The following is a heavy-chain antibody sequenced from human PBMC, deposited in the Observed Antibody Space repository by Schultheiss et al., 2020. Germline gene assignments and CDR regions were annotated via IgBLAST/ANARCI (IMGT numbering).Heavy chain of an antibody. CDR2: VYYSGST. D-gene: IGHD2-2*01. Sequence: SETLSLTCTVSGGSISSYYWSWIRQPPGKGLEWIGYVYYSGSTNYNPSLKSRVTISVDTSKNQFSLKVNSVTAEDTAVYYCARVAEYCSSTSCQEGYDYWGQGTLVTVSS. V-gene: IGHV4-59*12. CDR1: GGSISSYY. CDR3: ARVAEYCSSTSCQEGYDY. J-gene: IGHJ4*02.